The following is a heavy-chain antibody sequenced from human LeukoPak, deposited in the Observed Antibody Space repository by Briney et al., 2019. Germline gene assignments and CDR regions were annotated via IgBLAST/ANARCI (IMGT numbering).Heavy chain of an antibody. Sequence: PGWSLRLSCAASGFTFSNYAMSWVRQAPGKGLEWVSSIGSGGTTHYADSVKGRFTISRDNSKNTLFLQMNSLRAEDTAVYYCAKYFYDSSTYSFDYWGQGTLVTVSS. CDR1: GFTFSNYA. CDR3: AKYFYDSSTYSFDY. V-gene: IGHV3-23*01. D-gene: IGHD3-22*01. J-gene: IGHJ4*02. CDR2: IGSGGTT.